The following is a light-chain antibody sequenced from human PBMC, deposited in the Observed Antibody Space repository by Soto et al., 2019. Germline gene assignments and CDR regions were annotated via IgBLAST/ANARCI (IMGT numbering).Light chain of an antibody. V-gene: IGLV1-47*01. CDR3: ASCDDSLSGYV. CDR2: MND. Sequence: QSVLTQPPSASGSPGQRLTISCSGSTSNILRNYVYWYRQFPGTAPRLLISMNDQPPSGVPDRFSASKSGTSASLAISGLRSEDEADYYCASCDDSLSGYVFGTGTKVTVL. CDR1: TSNILRNY. J-gene: IGLJ1*01.